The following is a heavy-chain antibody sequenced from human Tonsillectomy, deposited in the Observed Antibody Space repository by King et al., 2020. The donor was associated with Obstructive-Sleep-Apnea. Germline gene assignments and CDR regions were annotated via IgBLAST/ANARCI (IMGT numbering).Heavy chain of an antibody. J-gene: IGHJ4*02. CDR3: AREDYGDYVAY. Sequence: VQLVESGGGLVKPGGSLRLSCAASGFTFSSYTMNWVRQAPGNGLEWVSPISASRTYIYYADSVKGRFTISRDNAKNSLYLQMNSLRVEDTAVYYCAREDYGDYVAYWGQGTLVTVSS. D-gene: IGHD4-17*01. CDR1: GFTFSSYT. V-gene: IGHV3-21*01. CDR2: ISASRTYI.